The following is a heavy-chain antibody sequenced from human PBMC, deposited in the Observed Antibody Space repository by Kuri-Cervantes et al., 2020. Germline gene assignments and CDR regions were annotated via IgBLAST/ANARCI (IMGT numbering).Heavy chain of an antibody. CDR1: GFTFSSYG. CDR3: AKDPNTDMGI. Sequence: GGSLRLSCAASGFTFSSYGMHWVRQAPGKGLEWVAVISYDGSNKYYADSVEGRFTISRDNSKNTLYLQMNSLRAEDTAVYYCAKDPNTDMGIWGQGTLVTVSS. J-gene: IGHJ4*02. V-gene: IGHV3-30*18. CDR2: ISYDGSNK. D-gene: IGHD5-18*01.